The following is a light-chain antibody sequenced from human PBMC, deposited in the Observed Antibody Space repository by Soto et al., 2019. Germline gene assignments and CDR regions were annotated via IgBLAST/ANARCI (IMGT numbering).Light chain of an antibody. J-gene: IGKJ5*01. Sequence: AIHLTQSPSSLSASVGDRVTITCRASQGISSALAWYQHKPGRPPRVLIYDASSLQSGVPSRFSGSESGTECTLTISSLQPEDYATYYCQQLNSYPFTFGQGTRLEIK. CDR3: QQLNSYPFT. CDR1: QGISSA. V-gene: IGKV1-13*02. CDR2: DAS.